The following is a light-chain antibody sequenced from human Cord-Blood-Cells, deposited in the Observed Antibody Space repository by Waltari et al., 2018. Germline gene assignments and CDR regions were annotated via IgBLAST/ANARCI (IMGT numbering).Light chain of an antibody. V-gene: IGKV1-5*01. J-gene: IGKJ1*01. CDR3: QQYNSYPWT. Sequence: DIQMTQSPSTLSASVGERVTIPCRTSQSISRLLAWYQQKPGKAPKLLIYDASSLESGVPSRFSGSGSGTEFTLTISSLQPDDFATYYCQQYNSYPWTFGQGTKVEXK. CDR2: DAS. CDR1: QSISRL.